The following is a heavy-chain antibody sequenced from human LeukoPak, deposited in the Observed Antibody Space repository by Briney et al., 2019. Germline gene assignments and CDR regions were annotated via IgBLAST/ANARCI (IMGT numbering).Heavy chain of an antibody. D-gene: IGHD5-12*01. CDR3: SRGRAGGYSGYDFGDY. J-gene: IGHJ4*02. V-gene: IGHV1-2*02. Sequence: ASVKVSCKASGYTFTGYYMHWVRQAPGQGLEWMGWINPNSGGTDYAQKFQGRVTMARDTSISTAYMELSSLTSDDTAVYYCSRGRAGGYSGYDFGDYWGQGTLVTVSS. CDR1: GYTFTGYY. CDR2: INPNSGGT.